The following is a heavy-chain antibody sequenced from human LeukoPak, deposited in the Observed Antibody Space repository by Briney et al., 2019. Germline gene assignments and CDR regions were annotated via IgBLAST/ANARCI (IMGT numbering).Heavy chain of an antibody. Sequence: PGGSLRLSCAASGFTFSSYSMNWVRQAPGKRLEWVSSISSSSSYIYYADSVKGRFTISRDNAKNSLYLQMNSLRAEDTAVYYCARVVVGATPQGCWGQGTLVTVSS. CDR1: GFTFSSYS. V-gene: IGHV3-21*01. J-gene: IGHJ4*02. CDR2: ISSSSSYI. D-gene: IGHD1-26*01. CDR3: ARVVVGATPQGC.